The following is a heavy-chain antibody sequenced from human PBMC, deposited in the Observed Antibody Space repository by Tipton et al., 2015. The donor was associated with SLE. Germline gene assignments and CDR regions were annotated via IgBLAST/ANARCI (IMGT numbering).Heavy chain of an antibody. CDR2: IYYSGTS. Sequence: TLSLTCTVSGGSISSYYWSWSRQPPGQGMEWIGYIYYSGTSGYNASLKSRITMSVDTSKNQFPLKLSSGTAAATAVYYCTSLTGNNWFDPGGQGTLVTVSS. D-gene: IGHD7-27*01. J-gene: IGHJ5*02. CDR1: GGSISSYY. CDR3: TSLTGNNWFDP. V-gene: IGHV4-59*01.